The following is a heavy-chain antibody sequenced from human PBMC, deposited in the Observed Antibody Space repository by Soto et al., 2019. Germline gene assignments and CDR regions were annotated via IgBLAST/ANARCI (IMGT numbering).Heavy chain of an antibody. CDR2: INHSGST. D-gene: IGHD3-10*01. CDR3: ASGSPLRGLEC. Sequence: QVQLQQWGAGLLKPSETLSLTCAVYGGSFSGYYWSWIRQPPGKGLEWIGEINHSGSTNYNPSLKSRVTTSVDTPKNQFSLKLSSVTAADTAVYYCASGSPLRGLECWGQGTLVTVSS. J-gene: IGHJ4*02. V-gene: IGHV4-34*01. CDR1: GGSFSGYY.